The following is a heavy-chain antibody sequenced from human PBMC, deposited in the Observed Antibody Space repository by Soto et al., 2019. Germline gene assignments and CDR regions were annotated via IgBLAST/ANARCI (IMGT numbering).Heavy chain of an antibody. D-gene: IGHD3-22*01. V-gene: IGHV4-39*01. CDR1: GGSISSTRHY. CDR3: ARLAYYFDTSGSYQTSPFDY. Sequence: NPSETLSLTXTVSGGSISSTRHYWAWIRQPPGEGLEWIGNIYYSGSTYFNPSLESRVSMSVGTSKNQFSLRLSSVSAADTAVYYCARLAYYFDTSGSYQTSPFDYWGQGTLVTVSS. CDR2: IYYSGST. J-gene: IGHJ4*02.